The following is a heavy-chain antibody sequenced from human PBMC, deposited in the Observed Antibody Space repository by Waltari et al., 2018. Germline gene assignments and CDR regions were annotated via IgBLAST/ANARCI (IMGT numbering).Heavy chain of an antibody. CDR1: GVTFDEFG. V-gene: IGHV3-33*01. J-gene: IGHJ3*02. Sequence: QVQLVESGGGVVQPGKSLRLSCEASGVTFDEFGMHWVRQAPGKGLQWVAVIWYDGSIQHYAESVKCRFTISRDNAENILNLEMSGLRVEDTAVYYCARKKAGLLDAFDIWGQGTMVTVSS. D-gene: IGHD2-15*01. CDR3: ARKKAGLLDAFDI. CDR2: IWYDGSIQ.